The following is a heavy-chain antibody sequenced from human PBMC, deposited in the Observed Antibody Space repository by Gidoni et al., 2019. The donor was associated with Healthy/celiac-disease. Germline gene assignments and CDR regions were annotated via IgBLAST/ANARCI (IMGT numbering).Heavy chain of an antibody. Sequence: EVQLVESGGGLVQPGGSLRLSCAASGFTFSSYSMNWVRQAPGKGLEWVSYISSSSSTIYYADSVKGRFTISRDNAKNSLYLQMNSLRDEDTAVYYCARDGSGTAYYDSSGYKPYYYYGMDVWGQGTTVTVSS. D-gene: IGHD3-22*01. V-gene: IGHV3-48*02. CDR3: ARDGSGTAYYDSSGYKPYYYYGMDV. CDR2: ISSSSSTI. CDR1: GFTFSSYS. J-gene: IGHJ6*02.